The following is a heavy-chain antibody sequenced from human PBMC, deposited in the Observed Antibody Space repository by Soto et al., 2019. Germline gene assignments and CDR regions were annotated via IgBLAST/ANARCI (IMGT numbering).Heavy chain of an antibody. V-gene: IGHV3-33*01. J-gene: IGHJ4*02. D-gene: IGHD2-21*02. CDR3: ARAGIAYYGGDCYSSLNY. Sequence: QVQLVESGGGVVQPGRSLRLSCAASGFTFSSYGMHWVRQAPGKGLEWVAVIWYDGSNKYYADSVKGRFTISRDNSKNTLYLQMNSLRAEDTAVYYCARAGIAYYGGDCYSSLNYWCQGTLVTVSS. CDR1: GFTFSSYG. CDR2: IWYDGSNK.